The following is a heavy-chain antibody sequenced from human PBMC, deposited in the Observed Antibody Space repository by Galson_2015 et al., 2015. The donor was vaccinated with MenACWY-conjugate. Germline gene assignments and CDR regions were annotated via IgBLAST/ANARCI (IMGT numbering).Heavy chain of an antibody. CDR1: GFTLSRYW. D-gene: IGHD3-10*01. J-gene: IGHJ3*02. V-gene: IGHV3-74*01. CDR2: IRGVGSAI. Sequence: SLRLSCAASGFTLSRYWMNWVRQVPGKGLVWVSRIRGVGSAINYADSVKGRFIISRDNAKDTMFLQMNSLRVEDTGVYYCTRVQEGTSVSFDIWGQGTLVTVSS. CDR3: TRVQEGTSVSFDI.